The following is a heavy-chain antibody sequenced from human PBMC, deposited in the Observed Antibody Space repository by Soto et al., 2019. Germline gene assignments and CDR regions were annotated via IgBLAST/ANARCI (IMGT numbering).Heavy chain of an antibody. Sequence: GGSLRLSCAASGFTFSSYGMHWVRQAPGKGLEWVAVIWYDGSNKYYADSVKGRFTISRDNSKNTLYLQMNSLRAEDTAVYYCARDLVPAAPADRCFDYWGQGTLVTVSS. J-gene: IGHJ4*02. CDR3: ARDLVPAAPADRCFDY. V-gene: IGHV3-33*01. CDR1: GFTFSSYG. D-gene: IGHD2-2*01. CDR2: IWYDGSNK.